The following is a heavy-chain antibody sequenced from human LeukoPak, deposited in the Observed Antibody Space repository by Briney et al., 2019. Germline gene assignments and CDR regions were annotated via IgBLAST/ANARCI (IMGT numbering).Heavy chain of an antibody. V-gene: IGHV3-21*01. Sequence: GGSLTLSCAASGFTFSSYTMNWVRQDPGRGLEWVSSISRSSSYIYYGDSVMGRFTISRDNAKNSLYLQMNSLRAEDTAVYYCARVAYYDSSGYYPVPFDYWGQGTLVTVSS. CDR1: GFTFSSYT. CDR3: ARVAYYDSSGYYPVPFDY. D-gene: IGHD3-22*01. J-gene: IGHJ4*02. CDR2: ISRSSSYI.